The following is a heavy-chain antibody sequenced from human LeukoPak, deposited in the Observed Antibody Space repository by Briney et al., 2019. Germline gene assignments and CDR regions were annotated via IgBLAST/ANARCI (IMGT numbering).Heavy chain of an antibody. J-gene: IGHJ4*02. CDR3: AKRGVVIRVILVGFHKEAYYFDS. D-gene: IGHD3-22*01. CDR2: ISDSGGST. Sequence: GGSLRLSCAVSGITLSNYGMSWVRQAPGKGLEWVAGISDSGGSTNYADSVKGRFTISSDNPKNTLYLQMNSLRAEDTAVYFCAKRGVVIRVILVGFHKEAYYFDSWGQGALVTVPS. CDR1: GITLSNYG. V-gene: IGHV3-23*01.